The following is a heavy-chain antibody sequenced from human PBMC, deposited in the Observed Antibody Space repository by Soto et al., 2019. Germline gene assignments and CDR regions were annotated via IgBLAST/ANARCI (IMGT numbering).Heavy chain of an antibody. J-gene: IGHJ4*02. CDR2: IYHSGST. V-gene: IGHV4-4*02. CDR3: ARDLGAVAGTFDY. CDR1: GGSISSSNW. D-gene: IGHD6-19*01. Sequence: SETLSLTCAVSGGSISSSNWWSWVRQPPGKGLEWIGEIYHSGSTNYNPSLKSRVTISVDKSKNQFSLKLSSVTAADTAVYYCARDLGAVAGTFDYWGQGTLVTVSS.